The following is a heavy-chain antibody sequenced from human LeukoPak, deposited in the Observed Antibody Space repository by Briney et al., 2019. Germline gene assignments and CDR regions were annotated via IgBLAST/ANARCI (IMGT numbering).Heavy chain of an antibody. CDR3: ARKTGYYSENAFDI. Sequence: SETLSLTCTVSGGSISSYYWSWIRQPPGKGLEWIGYIYYSGSTNYNPSLKSRVTISVDTSKNQFSLKLSSVTAADTAVYYCARKTGYYSENAFDIWGQGTMVTVSS. CDR1: GGSISSYY. J-gene: IGHJ3*02. V-gene: IGHV4-59*08. CDR2: IYYSGST. D-gene: IGHD3-9*01.